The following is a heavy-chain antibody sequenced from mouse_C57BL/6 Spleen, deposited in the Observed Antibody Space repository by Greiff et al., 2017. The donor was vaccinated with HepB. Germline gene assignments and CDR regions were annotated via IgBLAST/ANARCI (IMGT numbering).Heavy chain of an antibody. J-gene: IGHJ2*01. D-gene: IGHD1-1*01. V-gene: IGHV1-61*01. CDR2: IYPSDSET. Sequence: VQLQQSGAELVRPGSSVKLSCKASGYTFTSYWMDWVKQRPGQGLEWIGNIYPSDSETHYNQKFKDKATLTVDKSSSQAYMQLSSLTAENSAVYDWAGVGCSNGCSYYLDYWGQGTTLTVSS. CDR1: GYTFTSYW. CDR3: AGVGCSNGCSYYLDY.